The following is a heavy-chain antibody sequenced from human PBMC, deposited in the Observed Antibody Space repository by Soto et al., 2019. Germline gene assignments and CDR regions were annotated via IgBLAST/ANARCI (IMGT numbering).Heavy chain of an antibody. J-gene: IGHJ6*02. Sequence: WETLSLTCTVSGGSISSYYWSWIRQPPGKGLEWIGYIYYSGSTNYNPSLKSRVTISVDTSKNQFSLKLSSVTAADTAVYYCACCCVLRRLGQSMHFWGPGTMVTVSS. CDR3: ACCCVLRRLGQSMHF. CDR1: GGSISSYY. V-gene: IGHV4-59*01. CDR2: IYYSGST. D-gene: IGHD3-3*01.